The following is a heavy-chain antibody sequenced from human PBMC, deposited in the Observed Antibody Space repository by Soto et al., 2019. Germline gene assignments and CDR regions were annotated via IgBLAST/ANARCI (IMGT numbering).Heavy chain of an antibody. CDR1: GYTFTNYY. V-gene: IGHV1-46*01. CDR2: INPNGGST. CDR3: ARTLAAGDV. Sequence: QVQLVQSGAEVKKPGASVKVSCKASGYTFTNYYIHWVRQAPGQGLEWMGIINPNGGSTNYAQKFQGRLTLTRDTSTSTVYMELSSPRSEDTAVYYCARTLAAGDVWGQGTLVTVSS. J-gene: IGHJ4*02. D-gene: IGHD6-13*01.